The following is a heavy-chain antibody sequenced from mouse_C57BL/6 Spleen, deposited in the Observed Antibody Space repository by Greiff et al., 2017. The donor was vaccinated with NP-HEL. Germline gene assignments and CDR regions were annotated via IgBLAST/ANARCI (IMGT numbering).Heavy chain of an antibody. CDR3: ARGSAGWFAY. J-gene: IGHJ3*01. Sequence: EVQVVESGGGLVKPGGSLKLSCAASGFTFSSYAMSWVRQTPEKRLEWVATISDGGSYTYYPDNVKGRFTISRDNAKNNLYLQMSHLKSEDTAMYYCARGSAGWFAYWGQGTLVTVSA. V-gene: IGHV5-4*01. CDR2: ISDGGSYT. CDR1: GFTFSSYA.